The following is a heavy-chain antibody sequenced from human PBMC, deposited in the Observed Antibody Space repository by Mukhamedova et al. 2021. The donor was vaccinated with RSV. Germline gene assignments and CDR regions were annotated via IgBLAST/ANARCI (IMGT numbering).Heavy chain of an antibody. Sequence: GKGLEWVSGISSSGGSTYFADSVKGRFTISRDNSKNTLFLQMNSLKAEDTALYYCAKVGYYDFWSGYDYYFDYWGQGTLVTFSS. CDR2: ISSSGGST. J-gene: IGHJ4*02. D-gene: IGHD3-3*01. CDR3: AKVGYYDFWSGYDYYFDY. V-gene: IGHV3-23*01.